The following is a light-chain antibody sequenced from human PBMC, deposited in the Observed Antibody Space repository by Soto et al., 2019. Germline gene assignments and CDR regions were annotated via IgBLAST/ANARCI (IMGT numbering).Light chain of an antibody. CDR1: SSDVGGYNY. Sequence: QSVLTQPPSASGSPGHSVTLSCTGTSSDVGGYNYVSWYQQHPGKAPKLIISEVNKRPSGVPDRFSGSKSGNTASLTVSGIQAEDEAAYYCSSYAGIKHWVFGGGTKLTVL. CDR2: EVN. V-gene: IGLV2-8*01. J-gene: IGLJ3*02. CDR3: SSYAGIKHWV.